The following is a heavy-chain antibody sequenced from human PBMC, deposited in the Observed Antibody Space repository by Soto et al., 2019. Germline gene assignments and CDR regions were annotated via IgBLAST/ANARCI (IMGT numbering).Heavy chain of an antibody. J-gene: IGHJ4*02. CDR1: GGSISNYY. CDR3: ASAYGDNSKFDY. D-gene: IGHD4-17*01. Sequence: QVQLQESGPGLVKPSETLSLTCTVSGGSISNYYWNWIRQPPGKGLEWIGYMYYSGSTNYNPSLKSRDTISLDMSKNQFSLKLSSVTAADTAVYYCASAYGDNSKFDYWGQGTLVTVSS. V-gene: IGHV4-59*08. CDR2: MYYSGST.